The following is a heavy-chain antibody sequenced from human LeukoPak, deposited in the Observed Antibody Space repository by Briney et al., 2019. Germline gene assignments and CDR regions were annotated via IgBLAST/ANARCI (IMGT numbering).Heavy chain of an antibody. V-gene: IGHV3-23*01. Sequence: GGSLRLSCAASGFTFSSYAMSWVRQAPGKGLEWVSAISGSGGSTYYADSVKGRFTISRDNSKNTLYLQMNSLRAEDTAVYYCAKPLDYDFWSGYPPFDYWGQGTLVTVSS. D-gene: IGHD3-3*01. J-gene: IGHJ4*02. CDR3: AKPLDYDFWSGYPPFDY. CDR1: GFTFSSYA. CDR2: ISGSGGST.